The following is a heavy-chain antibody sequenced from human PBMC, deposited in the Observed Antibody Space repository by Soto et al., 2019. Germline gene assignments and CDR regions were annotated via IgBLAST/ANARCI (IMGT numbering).Heavy chain of an antibody. D-gene: IGHD3-3*01. CDR1: GGTFNNYG. Sequence: QEQLVQSGAEVKKPGSSLKVSCKATGGTFNNYGISWVRQAPGQGLEWMGGTIPMFGTTEYAQKFQGRVTITADKSTRTVYMELTSLKFEDTAVYFCARGAITVSGVVVGSMDVWGQGTKVTVSS. CDR2: TIPMFGTT. V-gene: IGHV1-69*06. CDR3: ARGAITVSGVVVGSMDV. J-gene: IGHJ6*02.